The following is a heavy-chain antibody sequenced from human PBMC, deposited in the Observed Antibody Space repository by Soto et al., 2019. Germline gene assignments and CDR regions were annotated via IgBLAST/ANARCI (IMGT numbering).Heavy chain of an antibody. CDR2: IYYSGN. V-gene: IGHV4-59*01. CDR1: GGSISNFH. CDR3: ALGGYNYGRPFDF. J-gene: IGHJ4*02. Sequence: SETLSLTCNVSGGSISNFHLSWIRQPPGKGLEWIGYIYYSGNYYNPPLTSRVSMSLDKSKNQFSLHLKSVTAADTALYFCALGGYNYGRPFDFWGQGTRVTVSS. D-gene: IGHD5-18*01.